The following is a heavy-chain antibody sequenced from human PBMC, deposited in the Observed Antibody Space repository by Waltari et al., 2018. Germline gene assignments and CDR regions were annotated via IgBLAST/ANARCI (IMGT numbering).Heavy chain of an antibody. Sequence: QVQLVESGGGVVQPGGSLRLSCAASGFTFSSYGMHWVRQAPGKGLEWVAFIRYDGSNKYYADSVKGRFTISRDNSKNTLYLQMNSLRAEDTAVYYCAKDCALIPSLAFDIWGQGTMVTVSS. CDR2: IRYDGSNK. CDR1: GFTFSSYG. CDR3: AKDCALIPSLAFDI. V-gene: IGHV3-30*02. D-gene: IGHD2-2*02. J-gene: IGHJ3*02.